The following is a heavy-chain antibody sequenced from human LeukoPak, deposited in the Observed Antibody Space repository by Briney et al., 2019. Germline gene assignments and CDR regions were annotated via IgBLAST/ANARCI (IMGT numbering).Heavy chain of an antibody. Sequence: AGGSLRLSCAASGFTFSSYGMHWVRQAPGKGLEWVAVIWYDGSNKYYADSVKGRFTISRDNSKNTLYLQMNSLRAEDTAVYYCARRDYVWGSYRYSPPDYWGRGTLVTVSS. CDR3: ARRDYVWGSYRYSPPDY. CDR1: GFTFSSYG. D-gene: IGHD3-16*02. J-gene: IGHJ4*02. CDR2: IWYDGSNK. V-gene: IGHV3-33*01.